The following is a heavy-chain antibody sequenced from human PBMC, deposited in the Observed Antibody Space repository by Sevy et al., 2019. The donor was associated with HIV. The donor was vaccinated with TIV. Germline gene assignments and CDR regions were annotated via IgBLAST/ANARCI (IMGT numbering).Heavy chain of an antibody. Sequence: SQTLSLTCDISGDSVSSDSAAWHWIRQSPSRGLEWLGRTYYRSKWNHDYAESVKSRIIINPDTSKNQFSLQLNSVTSEDTAVYYCARGGFHSQWYWGQGTRVTVSS. J-gene: IGHJ4*02. V-gene: IGHV6-1*01. CDR1: GDSVSSDSAA. D-gene: IGHD6-19*01. CDR3: ARGGFHSQWY. CDR2: TYYRSKWNH.